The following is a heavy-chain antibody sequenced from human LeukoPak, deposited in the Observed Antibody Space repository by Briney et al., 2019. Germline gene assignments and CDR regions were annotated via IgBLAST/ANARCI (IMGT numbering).Heavy chain of an antibody. D-gene: IGHD3-22*01. CDR1: GITLSNYG. J-gene: IGHJ4*02. Sequence: GGSLRLSCAVSGITLSNYGMSWVRQAPGKGLEWVAGISDSGGGTNYADSVKGRFTISRDNPKNTLYLQMNSLRVEDTAVYFCAKRGVVIRVILVGFHKEAYYFDSRGQGALVTVSS. CDR3: AKRGVVIRVILVGFHKEAYYFDS. V-gene: IGHV3-23*01. CDR2: ISDSGGGT.